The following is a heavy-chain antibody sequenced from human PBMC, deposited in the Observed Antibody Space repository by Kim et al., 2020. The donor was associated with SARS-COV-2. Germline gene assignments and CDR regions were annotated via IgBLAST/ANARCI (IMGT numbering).Heavy chain of an antibody. J-gene: IGHJ4*02. CDR3: ARGQQQLVGLDY. Sequence: NYTPALKSRVTISVDTSKNQFSLKLSSVTAADTAVYYCARGQQQLVGLDYWGQGTLVTVSS. V-gene: IGHV4-59*09. D-gene: IGHD6-13*01.